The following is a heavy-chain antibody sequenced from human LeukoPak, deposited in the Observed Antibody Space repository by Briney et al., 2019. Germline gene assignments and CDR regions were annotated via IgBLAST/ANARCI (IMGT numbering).Heavy chain of an antibody. CDR2: INHSGST. J-gene: IGHJ5*02. CDR3: ARSARRRNWFDP. Sequence: PSETLSLTCTVSGGSISSSNYYWGWIRQPPGKGLEWIGEINHSGSTNYNPSLKSRVTISVDTSKNQFSLKLSSVTAADTAVYYCARSARRRNWFDPWGQGTLVTVSS. CDR1: GGSISSSNYY. V-gene: IGHV4-39*07.